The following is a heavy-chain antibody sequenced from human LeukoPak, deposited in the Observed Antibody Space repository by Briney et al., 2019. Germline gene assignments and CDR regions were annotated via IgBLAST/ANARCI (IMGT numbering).Heavy chain of an antibody. CDR1: GYTFTSYG. CDR2: ISAYNGNT. V-gene: IGHV1-18*01. CDR3: ARGHYDSSGYYFYWYFDL. D-gene: IGHD3-22*01. Sequence: ASVKVSCKASGYTFTSYGISWVRQAPGQGLEWMGWISAYNGNTNYAQKLQGRVTMTTDTSTSTAYMELRSLRSDDTAAYYCARGHYDSSGYYFYWYFDLWGRGTLVTVSS. J-gene: IGHJ2*01.